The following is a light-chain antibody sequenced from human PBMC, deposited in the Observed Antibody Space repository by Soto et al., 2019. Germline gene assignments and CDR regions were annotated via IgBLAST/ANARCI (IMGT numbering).Light chain of an antibody. J-gene: IGKJ2*01. CDR2: GAS. CDR1: QTIIGNY. V-gene: IGKV3-20*01. CDR3: EQHVNSVYI. Sequence: ESVLTQSLGTLSLSPGERATLSCRASQTIIGNYLAWYQQKPGQAPRLLIYGASNRATGVPDRFSGSYSGTDFSLTITRLEPEDFAVYYCEQHVNSVYIFGQGTRLEIK.